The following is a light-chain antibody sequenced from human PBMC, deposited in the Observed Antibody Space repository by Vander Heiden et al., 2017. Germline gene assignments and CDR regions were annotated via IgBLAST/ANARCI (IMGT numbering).Light chain of an antibody. CDR3: SSYTGSSSLL. CDR2: DVP. J-gene: IGLJ2*01. V-gene: IGLV2-14*03. CDR1: SSDVGGYDF. Sequence: QSALTQPASVSGSPGQSITISCTGTSSDVGGYDFVSWYQQHPGKAHKLMIYDVPGRPSGVSNRFSGSKSGNTASLTISGLQAEDEADYYCSSYTGSSSLLFGGGTKLTVL.